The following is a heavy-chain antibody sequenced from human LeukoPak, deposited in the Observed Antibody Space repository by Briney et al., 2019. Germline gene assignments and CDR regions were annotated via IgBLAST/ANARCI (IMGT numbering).Heavy chain of an antibody. CDR3: ARDMGGGWFDP. CDR2: ISTSGTT. J-gene: IGHJ5*02. CDR1: GGSISSSY. Sequence: SETLSLTCSISGGSISSSYWNWIRQPAGKGLEWIGRISTSGTTNYSPSLKGRLTMSIDTSKKQFSLNLRSVTAADTAMYYCARDMGGGWFDPWGQGALVTVSS. V-gene: IGHV4-4*07. D-gene: IGHD1-26*01.